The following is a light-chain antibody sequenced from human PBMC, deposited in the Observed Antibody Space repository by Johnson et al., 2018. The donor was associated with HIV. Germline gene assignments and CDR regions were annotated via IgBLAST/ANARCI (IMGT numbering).Light chain of an antibody. J-gene: IGLJ1*01. V-gene: IGLV1-51*01. CDR1: SSNIGNNY. CDR2: DNN. Sequence: QAVLTQPPSVSAAAGQKVTISCSGSSSNIGNNYVAWYQQLPGRAPKLLIYDNNKRPSGIPDRFYGSKSGTSATLGITGLQTGDEADYYCGTWDSSLSAYVFGTGTKVTVL. CDR3: GTWDSSLSAYV.